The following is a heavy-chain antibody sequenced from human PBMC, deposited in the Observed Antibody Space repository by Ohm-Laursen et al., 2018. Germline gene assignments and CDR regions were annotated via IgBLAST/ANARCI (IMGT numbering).Heavy chain of an antibody. V-gene: IGHV3-30*03. J-gene: IGHJ4*02. Sequence: SLRLSCAASGFTFSSYSMSWVRQAPGKGLEWVAVISYNGSNKYYADSVKGRFTISRDNAKNTLYLQMNTLRAEDTAVYYCARAWRPCGGNFLVDYWGQGTLVTVSS. CDR1: GFTFSSYS. D-gene: IGHD4-23*01. CDR2: ISYNGSNK. CDR3: ARAWRPCGGNFLVDY.